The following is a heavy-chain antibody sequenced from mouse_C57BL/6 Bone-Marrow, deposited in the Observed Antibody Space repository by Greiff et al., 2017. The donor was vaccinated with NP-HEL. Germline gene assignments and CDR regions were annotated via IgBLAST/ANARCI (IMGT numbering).Heavy chain of an antibody. CDR1: GFTIKDDY. D-gene: IGHD1-1*01. Sequence: EVQLQQSGAELVRPGASVKLSCTASGFTIKDDYMHWVKQRPEQGLEWIGWIDPENGDTEYASKFQGKATITAHTSSNTASLQLSSLTSEDTAVYCCTTAVSRYFDYWGQGTTLTVSS. V-gene: IGHV14-4*01. CDR2: IDPENGDT. J-gene: IGHJ2*01. CDR3: TTAVSRYFDY.